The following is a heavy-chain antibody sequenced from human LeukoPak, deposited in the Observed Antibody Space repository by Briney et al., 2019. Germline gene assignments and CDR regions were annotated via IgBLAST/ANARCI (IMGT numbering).Heavy chain of an antibody. CDR1: GFTFRGFW. CDR3: ARSSYSSSSSV. V-gene: IGHV3-7*03. Sequence: GGSLRLTCAVSGFTFRGFWMSWSRQAPGKGLEWVASINSDGSEGYYADVVKGRFTISRDNAKNSLYLQINSLRAEDTAVYYCARSSYSSSSSVWGQGTMVTVSS. CDR2: INSDGSEG. D-gene: IGHD6-6*01. J-gene: IGHJ3*01.